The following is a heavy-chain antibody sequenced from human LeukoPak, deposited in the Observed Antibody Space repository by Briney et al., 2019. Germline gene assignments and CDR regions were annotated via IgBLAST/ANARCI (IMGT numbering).Heavy chain of an antibody. Sequence: GGPLRLSCAASGFTSKFPFSYYGMQWVRQAPGKGLEWVANIKQDGSEKYYVDSVKGRFTISRDNAKNSLYLQMNSLRAEDTAVYYCARDPHIRYYYDSSGYFLWDQGTLVTVSS. CDR3: ARDPHIRYYYDSSGYFL. CDR1: GFTSKFPFSYYG. V-gene: IGHV3-7*01. CDR2: IKQDGSEK. J-gene: IGHJ4*02. D-gene: IGHD3-22*01.